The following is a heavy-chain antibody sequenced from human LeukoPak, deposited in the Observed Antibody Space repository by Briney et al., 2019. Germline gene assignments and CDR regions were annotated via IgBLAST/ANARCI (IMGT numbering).Heavy chain of an antibody. J-gene: IGHJ4*02. D-gene: IGHD5-24*01. Sequence: SETLSLTCTVSGGSISSGGYYWSWIRQPPGKGLEWIGEINHSGSTNYNPSLKSRVTISVDTSKNQFSLKLSSVTAADTAVYYCARSRLHPIIFDYWGQGILVTVSS. CDR1: GGSISSGGYY. CDR2: INHSGST. V-gene: IGHV4-39*07. CDR3: ARSRLHPIIFDY.